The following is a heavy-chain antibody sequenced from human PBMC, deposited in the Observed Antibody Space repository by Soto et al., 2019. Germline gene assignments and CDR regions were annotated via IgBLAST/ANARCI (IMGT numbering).Heavy chain of an antibody. Sequence: PGESLKISCKGSGYSFTSYWIGWVRQMPGKGLEWMGIIYPGDSDTRYSPSFQGQVTISADKSISTAYLQWSSLKASDTAMYYCARGVEMATTTAGAFDIWGQGTMVTVSS. J-gene: IGHJ3*02. CDR1: GYSFTSYW. CDR3: ARGVEMATTTAGAFDI. V-gene: IGHV5-51*01. CDR2: IYPGDSDT. D-gene: IGHD1-1*01.